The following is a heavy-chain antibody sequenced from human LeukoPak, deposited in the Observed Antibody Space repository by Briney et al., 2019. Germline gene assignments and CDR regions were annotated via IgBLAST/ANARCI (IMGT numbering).Heavy chain of an antibody. J-gene: IGHJ5*02. Sequence: HPGGSLRLSCAASGFTFSSYWMHWVRQAPGKGLVWVSRINSDGSSTSYADSVKGRFTISRDNAKNTLNPQMNSLRAEDTAVYYCARDQRFLEWLSWGQGTLVTVSS. CDR3: ARDQRFLEWLS. V-gene: IGHV3-74*01. CDR1: GFTFSSYW. D-gene: IGHD3-3*01. CDR2: INSDGSST.